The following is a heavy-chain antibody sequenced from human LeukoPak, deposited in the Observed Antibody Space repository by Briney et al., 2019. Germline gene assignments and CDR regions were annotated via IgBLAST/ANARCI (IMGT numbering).Heavy chain of an antibody. Sequence: GGSLRLSCAASGFTFSSYSMNWVRQAPGKGLEWVSSISSSSSYIYYADSVKGRFTISRDNAKSSLYLQMNSLRAEDTAVYYCARDGTPFDAFDIWGQGTMVTVSS. V-gene: IGHV3-21*01. CDR3: ARDGTPFDAFDI. CDR2: ISSSSSYI. CDR1: GFTFSSYS. D-gene: IGHD1-26*01. J-gene: IGHJ3*02.